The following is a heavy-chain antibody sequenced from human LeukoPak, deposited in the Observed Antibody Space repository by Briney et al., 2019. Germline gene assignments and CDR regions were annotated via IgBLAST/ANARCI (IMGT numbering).Heavy chain of an antibody. CDR3: ARDTSCYVD. CDR2: IKQDGSEK. Sequence: QPGGSLRLSCAASGFTFSSYAMSWVRQAPGKGLEWVANIKQDGSEKYYVDSVKGRFTISRDNAKNSLYLQMNSLRAEDTAVYYCARDTSCYVDWGQGTLVTVSS. V-gene: IGHV3-7*01. J-gene: IGHJ4*02. D-gene: IGHD2-2*01. CDR1: GFTFSSYA.